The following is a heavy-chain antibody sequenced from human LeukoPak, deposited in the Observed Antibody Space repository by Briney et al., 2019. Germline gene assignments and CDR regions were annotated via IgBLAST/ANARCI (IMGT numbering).Heavy chain of an antibody. D-gene: IGHD2-2*02. Sequence: GGSLRLSCAASGFTFSSSAMSWVRQAPGKGLEWVSAISGSGGSTYYADSVKGRFTISRDNSKNTLYLQMNSLRAEDTAVYYCARGYCSSTSCYTEAPLEYWGQGALVTVSS. CDR3: ARGYCSSTSCYTEAPLEY. J-gene: IGHJ4*02. CDR1: GFTFSSSA. V-gene: IGHV3-23*01. CDR2: ISGSGGST.